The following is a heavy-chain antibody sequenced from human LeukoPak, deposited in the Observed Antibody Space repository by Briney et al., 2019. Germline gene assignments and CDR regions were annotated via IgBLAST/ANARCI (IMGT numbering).Heavy chain of an antibody. CDR1: RFTFSSYA. Sequence: GGSLRLSCVASRFTFSSYAMHWVRQAPGKGLEWVAVISKDGRDKHHADSVKGRFTISRDNSKNTLYLQMDSLRAEDTAVYFCAKDPRTAAAYYFDYWGQGILVTVSS. CDR3: AKDPRTAAAYYFDY. D-gene: IGHD6-13*01. J-gene: IGHJ4*02. CDR2: ISKDGRDK. V-gene: IGHV3-30*18.